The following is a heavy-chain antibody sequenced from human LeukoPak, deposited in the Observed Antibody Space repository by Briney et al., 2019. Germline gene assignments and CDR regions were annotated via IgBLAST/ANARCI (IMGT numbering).Heavy chain of an antibody. D-gene: IGHD3-3*01. CDR3: ARGSRLGVVERDAFDI. J-gene: IGHJ3*02. CDR2: TYYRSKWYY. CDR1: GDSVSSNSAA. Sequence: SQTLSLTCAISGDSVSSNSAAWNWIRQSPSRGLEWLGRTYYRSKWYYDYAESVKSRITINPATSKNQFFLQLNSVTPEDTAVYFCARGSRLGVVERDAFDIWGQGTMVTVSS. V-gene: IGHV6-1*01.